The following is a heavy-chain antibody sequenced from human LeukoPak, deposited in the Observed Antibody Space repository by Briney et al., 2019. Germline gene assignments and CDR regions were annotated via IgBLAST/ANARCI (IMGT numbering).Heavy chain of an antibody. D-gene: IGHD6-19*01. V-gene: IGHV4-59*01. CDR2: IYYSGST. J-gene: IGHJ6*03. Sequence: SETLSLTCTVSGGSISSYYWSWIRQPPGKGLEWIGDIYYSGSTNYNPSLKSRVTISVDTSKNQFSLKLSSVTAADTAVYYCARGGGSGSYYYYMDVWGKGTTVTVSS. CDR3: ARGGGSGSYYYYMDV. CDR1: GGSISSYY.